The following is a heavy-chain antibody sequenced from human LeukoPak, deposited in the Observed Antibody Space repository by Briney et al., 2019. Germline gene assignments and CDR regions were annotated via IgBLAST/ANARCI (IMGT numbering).Heavy chain of an antibody. J-gene: IGHJ4*02. D-gene: IGHD3-3*01. Sequence: GGSLRLSCAASGFTFSSYGMHWVRQAPGKGLEWVAVISYDGSNKYYADSVKGRFTISRDNSKNTLYLQMNSLRAEDTAVYYCAKLWDFWSGYYHFDYWGQGTLVTVSS. CDR2: ISYDGSNK. V-gene: IGHV3-30*18. CDR3: AKLWDFWSGYYHFDY. CDR1: GFTFSSYG.